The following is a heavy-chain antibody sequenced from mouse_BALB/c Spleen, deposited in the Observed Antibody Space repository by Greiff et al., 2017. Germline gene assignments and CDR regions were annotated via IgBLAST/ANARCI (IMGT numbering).Heavy chain of an antibody. CDR1: GFTFTDYY. Sequence: EVKLMESGGGLVQPGGSLRLSCATSGFTFTDYYMSWVRQPPGKALEWLGFIRNKANGYTTEYSASVKGRFTISRDNSQSILYLQMNTLRAEDSATYYCARALYYDYDAWFAYWGQGTLVTVSA. CDR2: IRNKANGYTT. J-gene: IGHJ3*01. CDR3: ARALYYDYDAWFAY. D-gene: IGHD2-4*01. V-gene: IGHV7-3*02.